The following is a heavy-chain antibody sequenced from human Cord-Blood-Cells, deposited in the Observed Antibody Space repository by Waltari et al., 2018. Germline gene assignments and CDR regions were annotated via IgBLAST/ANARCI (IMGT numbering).Heavy chain of an antibody. V-gene: IGHV1-69*09. CDR2: IIPILGIA. CDR3: ARFDLGNPVFDY. D-gene: IGHD3-16*01. CDR1: GGTFSSYA. J-gene: IGHJ4*02. Sequence: QVQLVQSGAEVKKPGSSVKVSCKASGGTFSSYAISWVRQAPGQGLEWMGRIIPILGIANYAQKFQGRVTITADKSTSTAYMELSSLRSEDTAVYYCARFDLGNPVFDYWGQGTLVTVSS.